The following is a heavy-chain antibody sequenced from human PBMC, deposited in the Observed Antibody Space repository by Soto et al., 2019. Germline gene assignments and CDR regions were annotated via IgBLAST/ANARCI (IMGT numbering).Heavy chain of an antibody. V-gene: IGHV3-64*01. CDR1: GFTFGSYP. J-gene: IGHJ4*02. Sequence: EVQLVESGGGLVQPGGSLRLSFAASGFTFGSYPRHWVGQAPGKGLEYVSAISTNGDSTFYANSVKGRFTISRDNSKNTLYLQMGSLRAEDMGVYYCAREGMSRPRWVFDYWGQGTLVTASS. CDR2: ISTNGDST. CDR3: AREGMSRPRWVFDY. D-gene: IGHD6-13*01.